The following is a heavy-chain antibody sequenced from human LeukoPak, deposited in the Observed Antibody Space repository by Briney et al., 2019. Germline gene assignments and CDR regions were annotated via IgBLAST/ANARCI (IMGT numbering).Heavy chain of an antibody. D-gene: IGHD5-18*01. Sequence: SETLSLTCTVSGGSISSYYWSWIRQAPGKGLEWIGYIYYSGSTNYNPSLKSRVTISVDTSKNQFSLKLSSVTAADTAVYYCARSRGTAMADFDYWGQGTLVTVSS. V-gene: IGHV4-59*12. CDR3: ARSRGTAMADFDY. CDR1: GGSISSYY. J-gene: IGHJ4*02. CDR2: IYYSGST.